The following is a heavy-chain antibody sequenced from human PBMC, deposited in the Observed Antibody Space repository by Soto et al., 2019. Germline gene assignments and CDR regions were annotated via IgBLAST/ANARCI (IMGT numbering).Heavy chain of an antibody. CDR2: VYYSGRT. D-gene: IGHD3-9*01. CDR3: VRDYLLTGFDP. J-gene: IGHJ5*02. CDR1: GGSISDYD. V-gene: IGHV4-59*01. Sequence: PSVTLSLTWTVAGGSISDYDWTWVRKTPGKGLEWIGYVYYSGRTNYNPSLESRVTISIDASKNQFSLKMKSVTAADTAVYYCVRDYLLTGFDPWGQGALVT.